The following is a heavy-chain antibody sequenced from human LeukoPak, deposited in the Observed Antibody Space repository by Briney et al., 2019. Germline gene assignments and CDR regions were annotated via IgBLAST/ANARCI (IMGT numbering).Heavy chain of an antibody. CDR2: INWIDTNT. Sequence: GGSLRLSCAASGFKFDNYGMSWVRQAPGKGLEWVSGINWIDTNTGYADSVKGRFTISRDNAKNSLYLQMNSLRAEDTALYYCARAPYSRGWYGEVYYYYGMDVWGQGTTVTVSS. D-gene: IGHD6-19*01. CDR1: GFKFDNYG. J-gene: IGHJ6*02. V-gene: IGHV3-20*04. CDR3: ARAPYSRGWYGEVYYYYGMDV.